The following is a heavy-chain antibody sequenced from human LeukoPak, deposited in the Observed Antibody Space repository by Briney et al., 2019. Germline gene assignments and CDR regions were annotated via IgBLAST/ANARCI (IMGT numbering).Heavy chain of an antibody. CDR1: GFTFGDYA. Sequence: GGTLRLSCTASGFTFGDYAMSWFRQAPGKGLEWVGYIRSKAYGGTTEYAASVKGRFTISRDDSKSIAYLQMNSLKTEDTAVYYCTRGRSLHPERSLLIDYWGQGTLVTVSS. CDR3: TRGRSLHPERSLLIDY. CDR2: IRSKAYGGTT. D-gene: IGHD5-24*01. J-gene: IGHJ4*02. V-gene: IGHV3-49*03.